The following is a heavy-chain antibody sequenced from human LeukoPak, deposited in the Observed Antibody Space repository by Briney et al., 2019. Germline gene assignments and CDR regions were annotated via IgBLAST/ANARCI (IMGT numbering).Heavy chain of an antibody. D-gene: IGHD3-10*01. CDR1: GFTFSSYA. CDR3: AKAPGWFGESRIPFDY. Sequence: PGGSLRLSCAASGFTFSSYAMSWVRQAPGKGLGWVSAISGSGGSTYYADSAKGGFTISRDNSKNTLYLRMNSLRAEDTAVYYCAKAPGWFGESRIPFDYWGQGTLVTVSS. CDR2: ISGSGGST. J-gene: IGHJ4*02. V-gene: IGHV3-23*01.